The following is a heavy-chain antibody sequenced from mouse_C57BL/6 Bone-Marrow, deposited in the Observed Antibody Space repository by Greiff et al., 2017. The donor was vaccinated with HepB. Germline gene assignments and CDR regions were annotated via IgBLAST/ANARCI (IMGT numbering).Heavy chain of an antibody. D-gene: IGHD1-1*01. Sequence: EVQLQQSGAELVRPGASVKLSCTASGFNIKDDYMHWVKQRPEQGLEWIGWIDPENGDTEYASKFQGKATITADTSSNTAYLQLSSLTSEDTAVYYCTGYYGSGCYWYFDVWGTGTTVTVSS. V-gene: IGHV14-4*01. CDR3: TGYYGSGCYWYFDV. CDR1: GFNIKDDY. CDR2: IDPENGDT. J-gene: IGHJ1*03.